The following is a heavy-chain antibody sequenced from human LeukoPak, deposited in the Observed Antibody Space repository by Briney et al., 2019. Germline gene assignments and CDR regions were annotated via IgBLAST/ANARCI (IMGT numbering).Heavy chain of an antibody. CDR2: IYSGGST. Sequence: GGSLRLSCAASGFSVSSYYMSWVRQAPGKGLEWVSVIYSGGSTNYADSVKGRFTISRDNAKNTLYLQMNSLRVEDTAVYYCARGPIVVGTYYYMDVWGKGTTVTVSS. CDR1: GFSVSSYY. V-gene: IGHV3-53*01. J-gene: IGHJ6*03. D-gene: IGHD2-2*01. CDR3: ARGPIVVGTYYYMDV.